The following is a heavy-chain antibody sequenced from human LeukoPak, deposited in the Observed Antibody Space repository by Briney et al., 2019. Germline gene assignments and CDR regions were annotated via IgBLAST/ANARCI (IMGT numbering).Heavy chain of an antibody. Sequence: ASVKVSCKASGYAFISYDINWVRQATGQGLEWMGWMNPNSGKTGYAQKFQGRITITRNTSISTAYMELSSLRSEDTAVYYCTRETPSRYFDYWGQGTLVTVSS. V-gene: IGHV1-8*01. CDR3: TRETPSRYFDY. D-gene: IGHD4-23*01. J-gene: IGHJ4*02. CDR2: MNPNSGKT. CDR1: GYAFISYD.